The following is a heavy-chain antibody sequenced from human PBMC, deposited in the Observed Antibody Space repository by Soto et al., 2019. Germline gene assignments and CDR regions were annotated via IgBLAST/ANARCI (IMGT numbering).Heavy chain of an antibody. J-gene: IGHJ4*02. Sequence: QVQLQESGPGLVKPSETLSLTCTVSGGSISSYFWSWILQPPGKGLEWIGYIYYTGGTTRYSPSLKSRVTISVDTSKNHFSLNLRSVSAADTAVYYCARVVPSGYSDYWGQGALVTVSS. CDR1: GGSISSYF. D-gene: IGHD5-12*01. CDR3: ARVVPSGYSDY. V-gene: IGHV4-59*01. CDR2: IYYTGGTT.